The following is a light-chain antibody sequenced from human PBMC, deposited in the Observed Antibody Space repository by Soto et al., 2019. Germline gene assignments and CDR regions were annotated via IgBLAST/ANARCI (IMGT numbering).Light chain of an antibody. CDR2: GAS. CDR1: QSVGSRF. J-gene: IGKJ4*01. CDR3: QQYDSSPLT. V-gene: IGKV3-20*01. Sequence: EIVLTQSPGTLSLSPGERATLSCRASQSVGSRFLAWYQQKPGQAPRLVIYGASSRATGIPDRFSGSGSGTDFTLIISRLEPEDFAVYYCQQYDSSPLTFGGGTKVELK.